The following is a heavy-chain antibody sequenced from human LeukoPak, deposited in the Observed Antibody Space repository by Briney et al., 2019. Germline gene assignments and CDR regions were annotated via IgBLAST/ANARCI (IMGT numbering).Heavy chain of an antibody. Sequence: ASVKVSCKVSGYTLTELSMHWVRQAPGIGLEWMGGFDPEDGETIYAQKFQGRVTMTEDTSTDTAYMELSSLRSEDTAVYYCATFPEYIAARPGGFDYWGQGTLVTVSS. V-gene: IGHV1-24*01. CDR2: FDPEDGET. J-gene: IGHJ4*02. CDR3: ATFPEYIAARPGGFDY. D-gene: IGHD6-6*01. CDR1: GYTLTELS.